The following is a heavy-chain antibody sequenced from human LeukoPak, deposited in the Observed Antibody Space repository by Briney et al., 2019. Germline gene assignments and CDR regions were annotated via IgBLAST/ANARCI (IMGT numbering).Heavy chain of an antibody. D-gene: IGHD3-22*01. CDR2: INPNSGGT. J-gene: IGHJ4*02. Sequence: ASVKVSCKASGYTFTGYYMHWVRQAPGQGLEWMGRINPNSGGTNYAQKFQGRVTMTRDTSISTAYMELSRLRSDDTAVYYCAKGGYYYDSSGYPFDYWGQGTLDTVSS. CDR1: GYTFTGYY. V-gene: IGHV1-2*02. CDR3: AKGGYYYDSSGYPFDY.